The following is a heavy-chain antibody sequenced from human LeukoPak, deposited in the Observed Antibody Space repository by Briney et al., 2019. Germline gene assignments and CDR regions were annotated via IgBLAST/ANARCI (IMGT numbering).Heavy chain of an antibody. V-gene: IGHV4-59*01. CDR3: ARVYGDYTDA. CDR2: TYYCGST. J-gene: IGHJ6*01. D-gene: IGHD4-17*01. Sequence: SETLSLTCTVSGGSISTYYWTWIRNSTGEELEGLGYTYYCGSTDCSPPLKSRLTMSIDTSKNLFSLNLTSVTAADTAGYYCARVYGDYTDACGQG. CDR1: GGSISTYY.